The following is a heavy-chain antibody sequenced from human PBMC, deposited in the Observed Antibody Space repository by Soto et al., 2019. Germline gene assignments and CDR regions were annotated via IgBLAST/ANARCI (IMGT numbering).Heavy chain of an antibody. CDR3: ARGHSTDCSNGVCSFFYNHEMDV. D-gene: IGHD2-8*01. Sequence: GASVKVSCKASGYSFSDCHIHWVRQAPGQGLEWLGRINPKSGGTSSAQKFQGWVTMTRDTSISTAYMELTRLRSDDTAVYFCARGHSTDCSNGVCSFFYNHEMDVRGQGTTVTVSS. CDR2: INPKSGGT. V-gene: IGHV1-2*04. J-gene: IGHJ6*02. CDR1: GYSFSDCH.